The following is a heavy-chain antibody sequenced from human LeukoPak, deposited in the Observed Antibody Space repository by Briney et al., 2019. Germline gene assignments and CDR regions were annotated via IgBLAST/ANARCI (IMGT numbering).Heavy chain of an antibody. CDR1: GFTFSSYE. CDR3: AKDKKGRYYYDSSGYYTATALDY. CDR2: INSSGSTI. V-gene: IGHV3-48*03. J-gene: IGHJ4*02. Sequence: PGGSLRLSCAASGFTFSSYEMNWVRQAPGKGLEWVSYINSSGSTIYYADSVKGRFTISRDNSKNTLYLQMNSLRAEDTAVYYCAKDKKGRYYYDSSGYYTATALDYWGQGTLVTVSS. D-gene: IGHD3-22*01.